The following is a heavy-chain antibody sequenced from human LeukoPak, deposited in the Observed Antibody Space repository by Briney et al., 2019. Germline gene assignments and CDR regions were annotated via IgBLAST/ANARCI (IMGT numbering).Heavy chain of an antibody. J-gene: IGHJ3*01. CDR2: MNPNTTRT. CDR1: GYTFTDYD. Sequence: GASVKVSCKASGYTFTDYDINWGRQAPGQGLEGMGGMNPNTTRTGYAQRFYAQKFQGRVTMTRNTSINTAYRELSSLGSEDTAVYYCARNWDALDLWGQGKMVTVSS. V-gene: IGHV1-8*01. CDR3: ARNWDALDL. D-gene: IGHD1-1*01.